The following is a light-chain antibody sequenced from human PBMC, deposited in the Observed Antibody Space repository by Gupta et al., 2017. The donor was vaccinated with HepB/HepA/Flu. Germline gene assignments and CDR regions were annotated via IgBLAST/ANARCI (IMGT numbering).Light chain of an antibody. V-gene: IGKV3-20*01. J-gene: IGKJ2*04. Sequence: EIVLTQSPGPLSLSPGERATLSCRASQSVSSSYLAWYQQKPGQAPRLLIYDASTRATGIPDRFSGSGSGTDFTLTISRLEPEDFAVYFCQQYGNSRGCSFGQGTKMEIK. CDR3: QQYGNSRGCS. CDR2: DAS. CDR1: QSVSSSY.